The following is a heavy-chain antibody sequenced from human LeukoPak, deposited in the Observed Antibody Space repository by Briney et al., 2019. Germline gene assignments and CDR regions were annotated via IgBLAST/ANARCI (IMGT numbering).Heavy chain of an antibody. CDR2: IKQDGSEK. J-gene: IGHJ4*02. Sequence: GGSLRLSCAASGFTFSTFWMSWVRQAPGKGLEWVANIKQDGSEKYYVDSVKGRFTISRDNAKNSLFLQMKSLRADDTAVYYCARDLTARPYGSGSFYFWGQGTLITVSS. D-gene: IGHD3-10*01. CDR3: ARDLTARPYGSGSFYF. V-gene: IGHV3-7*01. CDR1: GFTFSTFW.